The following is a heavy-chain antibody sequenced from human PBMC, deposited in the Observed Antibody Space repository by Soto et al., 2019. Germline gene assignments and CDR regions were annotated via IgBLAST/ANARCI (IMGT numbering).Heavy chain of an antibody. J-gene: IGHJ4*02. CDR1: GYTFSSYE. V-gene: IGHV1-8*01. CDR3: ARAGDSGYDFLDY. Sequence: ASVKVSCKASGYTFSSYEINWVRQATGQGLQWMAWVNPNSGNTGYARKFQGRVTLTRNTSLSTAYMELSDLRSEDTAVYYCARAGDSGYDFLDYWGPGTLVTVSS. CDR2: VNPNSGNT. D-gene: IGHD5-12*01.